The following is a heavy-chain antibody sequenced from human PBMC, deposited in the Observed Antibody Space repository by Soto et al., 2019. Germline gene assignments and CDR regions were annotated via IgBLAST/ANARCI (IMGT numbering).Heavy chain of an antibody. V-gene: IGHV4-34*01. CDR3: ARPRGYRGSRVPAFDI. CDR2: INHSGST. J-gene: IGHJ3*02. Sequence: QVQLQQWGAGLLKPSETLSLTCAVYGGSFSGYYWSWIRQPPGKGLEWIGEINHSGSTNYNPSLKSRVTISVDTSKNQFSLKLSSVTAADTAVYYCARPRGYRGSRVPAFDIWGQGTMVTVSS. CDR1: GGSFSGYY. D-gene: IGHD1-26*01.